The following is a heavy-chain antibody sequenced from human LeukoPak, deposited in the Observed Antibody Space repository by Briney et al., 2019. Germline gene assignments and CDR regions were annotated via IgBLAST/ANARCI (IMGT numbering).Heavy chain of an antibody. V-gene: IGHV3-23*01. CDR1: GLTFSDYS. CDR2: ISAGGGST. J-gene: IGHJ4*02. D-gene: IGHD6-13*01. CDR3: AKDAAGPEY. Sequence: GGSLRLSCAASGLTFSDYSMTWVRQAPGKGLFWVSGISAGGGSTYYADSVKGRFAISRDNSRNTLYLQMNSLRVEDTAVYYCAKDAAGPEYWGQGTLVTVSS.